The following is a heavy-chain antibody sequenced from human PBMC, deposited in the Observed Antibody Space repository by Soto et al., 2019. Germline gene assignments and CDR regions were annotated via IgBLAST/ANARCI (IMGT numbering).Heavy chain of an antibody. CDR3: AREGGIVGATTVDY. J-gene: IGHJ4*02. CDR2: IYYSGST. CDR1: GGSISSGDYY. D-gene: IGHD1-26*01. Sequence: QVQLQESGPGLVKPSQTLSLTCTVSGGSISSGDYYWSWIRQPPGKGLEWIGYIYYSGSTYYNPALKSRVTISVDTSNNQFSLRLSSVTAADTAVYYCAREGGIVGATTVDYWGKGTLVTVSS. V-gene: IGHV4-30-4*01.